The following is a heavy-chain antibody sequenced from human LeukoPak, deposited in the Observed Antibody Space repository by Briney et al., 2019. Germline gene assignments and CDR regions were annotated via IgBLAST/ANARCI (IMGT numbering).Heavy chain of an antibody. D-gene: IGHD4-17*01. CDR2: SSSSGTYI. CDR1: GLPYTTYS. V-gene: IGHV3-21*01. J-gene: IGHJ4*02. Sequence: GGPLTLSCADSGLPYTTYSMHWLRQAPGKGLEGVSSSSSSGTYIHYADSLKGRFTIARDNAKNSLYLQMDSLRAEDTAVYYCARDLYGDYGVDYWGQGTLVTVSS. CDR3: ARDLYGDYGVDY.